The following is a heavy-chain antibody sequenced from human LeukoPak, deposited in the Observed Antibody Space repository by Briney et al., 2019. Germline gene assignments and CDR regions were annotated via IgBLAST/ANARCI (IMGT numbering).Heavy chain of an antibody. CDR2: ISYDRSNK. J-gene: IGHJ6*02. Sequence: GGSLRLSCAASGFTFSSYAMHWVRQAPGKGLEWVAVISYDRSNKYYADSVKGGFTISRDNYKNTLYLKMNSLRAEDTAVYYCARDRQRYCSGGSCYSGDYYYYGMDVWGQGTTVTVSS. D-gene: IGHD2-15*01. CDR3: ARDRQRYCSGGSCYSGDYYYYGMDV. CDR1: GFTFSSYA. V-gene: IGHV3-30*04.